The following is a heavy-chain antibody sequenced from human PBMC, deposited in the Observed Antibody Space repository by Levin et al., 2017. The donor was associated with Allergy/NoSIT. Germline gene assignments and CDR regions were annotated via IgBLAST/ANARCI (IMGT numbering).Heavy chain of an antibody. V-gene: IGHV2-5*02. D-gene: IGHD2-21*02. CDR1: GFSLSTGGVG. Sequence: SGPTLVKPTQTLTLTCTFSGFSLSTGGVGVGWIRQSPGKALEWLALIYWDDDKRYSPSLKKRLTVPKDTSKNLAVLTMPNMEPVDTASYYCAHRPPGTLTAFDNWGQGTLVTVSS. CDR3: AHRPPGTLTAFDN. CDR2: IYWDDDK. J-gene: IGHJ4*02.